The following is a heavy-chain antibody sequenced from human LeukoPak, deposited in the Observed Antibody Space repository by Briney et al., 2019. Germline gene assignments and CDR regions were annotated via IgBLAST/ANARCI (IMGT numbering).Heavy chain of an antibody. D-gene: IGHD2/OR15-2a*01. CDR2: ISYDGSNK. CDR1: GFTFSIYG. CDR3: AKGVGNPGYYFDY. J-gene: IGHJ4*02. Sequence: PGGSLRLSCAASGFTFSIYGMHCVRQAPGKGLEWVAVISYDGSNKYYADSVKGRFTISRDNSKNTLYLQMNSLRAEGTAVYYCAKGVGNPGYYFDYWGQGTLVTVSS. V-gene: IGHV3-30*18.